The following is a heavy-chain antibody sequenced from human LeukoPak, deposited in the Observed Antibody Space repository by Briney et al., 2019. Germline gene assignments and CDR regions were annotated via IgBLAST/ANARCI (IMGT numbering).Heavy chain of an antibody. CDR2: ISGSGGST. J-gene: IGHJ4*02. CDR3: AKELDYYDSSGYYWGATFDY. Sequence: GGSLRLSCAASGFTFSSFAMSWVPPAPGKGLEWVSAISGSGGSTYYADSVKGRFASSRDNSKNTLCLQMNSLRAEDTAVYYCAKELDYYDSSGYYWGATFDYWGQGTLVTVSS. CDR1: GFTFSSFA. D-gene: IGHD3-22*01. V-gene: IGHV3-23*01.